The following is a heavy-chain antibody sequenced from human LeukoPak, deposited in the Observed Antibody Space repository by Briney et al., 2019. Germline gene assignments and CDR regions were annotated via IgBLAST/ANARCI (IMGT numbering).Heavy chain of an antibody. CDR2: IGGSGGST. CDR1: GFTFSTYF. CDR3: AKPYYYDSTGYFFDY. V-gene: IGHV3-23*01. J-gene: IGHJ4*02. D-gene: IGHD3-22*01. Sequence: GGSLRLSCAASGFTFSTYFMSWVRQAPGAGLEWVSSIGGSGGSTYYADSVKGRFTISRDNSKKTVYLEMNSLRAEDTAVYYCAKPYYYDSTGYFFDYWGQGTLVTVSS.